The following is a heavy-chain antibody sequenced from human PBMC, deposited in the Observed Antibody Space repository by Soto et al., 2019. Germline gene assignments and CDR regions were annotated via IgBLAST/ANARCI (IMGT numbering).Heavy chain of an antibody. V-gene: IGHV4-59*01. CDR2: IYYSGST. J-gene: IGHJ5*02. CDR1: GGSISSYY. CDR3: ASAGKVTTLDWFEP. Sequence: QVQLQESGPGLVKPSETLSLTCTVSGGSISSYYWSWIRQPPGKGLEWIGYIYYSGSTNYNPSLKNRVTSSVDTSKNQFSLKLSSVTAADTAVYYCASAGKVTTLDWFEPWGQGTLVTVSS. D-gene: IGHD4-17*01.